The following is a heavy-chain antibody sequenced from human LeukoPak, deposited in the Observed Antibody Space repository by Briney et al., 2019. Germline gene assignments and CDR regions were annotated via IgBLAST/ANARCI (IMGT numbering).Heavy chain of an antibody. J-gene: IGHJ4*02. CDR2: IHHSRRT. CDR3: ARAPGYYYDSSGYCLDY. Sequence: SETLSLTCAVYGGSLSGFYWSWIRQAPGKGLEWIGEIHHSRRTSHNPSLKSRVTMSVDTSTNQFSLKMSAVTAADTAVYYCARAPGYYYDSSGYCLDYWGQGSMVTVSS. D-gene: IGHD3-22*01. CDR1: GGSLSGFY. V-gene: IGHV4-34*01.